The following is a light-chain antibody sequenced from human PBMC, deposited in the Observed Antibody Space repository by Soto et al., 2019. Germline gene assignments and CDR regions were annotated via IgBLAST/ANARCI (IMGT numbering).Light chain of an antibody. J-gene: IGKJ1*01. CDR2: ATS. CDR3: QQYISSPWT. CDR1: QSVGSSY. V-gene: IGKV3-20*01. Sequence: VVSISAVAVSLSTGERATLSCRASQSVGSSYLAWYQQKPGQAPRLLIYATSSRATGIPDRFSGSGSGTDFTLTISLLEPEDCAVYYCQQYISSPWTFGQGTMV.